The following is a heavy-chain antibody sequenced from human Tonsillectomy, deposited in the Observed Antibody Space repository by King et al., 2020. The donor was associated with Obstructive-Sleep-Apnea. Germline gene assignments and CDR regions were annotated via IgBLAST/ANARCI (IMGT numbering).Heavy chain of an antibody. CDR1: GGSISSYY. D-gene: IGHD3-16*01. Sequence: QLQESGPGLVKPSETLSLTCTVSGGSISSYYWSWIRQPPGKGLEWIGYIYYSGSTNYNPSLKSRVTMSVDPSKNQFSLELTSVTAADTAIYYCARGMGDDYDYVWGSYPLGFWGQGTLVTVSS. CDR3: ARGMGDDYDYVWGSYPLGF. V-gene: IGHV4-59*08. CDR2: IYYSGST. J-gene: IGHJ4*02.